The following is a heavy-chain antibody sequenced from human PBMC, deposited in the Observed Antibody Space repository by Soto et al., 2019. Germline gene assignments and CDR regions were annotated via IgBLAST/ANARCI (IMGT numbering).Heavy chain of an antibody. J-gene: IGHJ4*02. V-gene: IGHV4-31*03. CDR1: GGSISSGGYY. CDR2: IYYSGST. D-gene: IGHD3-22*01. CDR3: AGTDYYDSSGYEFDY. Sequence: LSLTCTVSGGSISSGGYYWSWIRQHPGKGLEWIGYIYYSGSTYYNPSLKSRVTISVDTSKNQFSLKLSSVTAADTAVYYCAGTDYYDSSGYEFDYWGQGTLVTVSS.